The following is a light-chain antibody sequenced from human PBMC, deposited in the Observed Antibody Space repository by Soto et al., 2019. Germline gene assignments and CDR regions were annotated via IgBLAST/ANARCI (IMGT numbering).Light chain of an antibody. CDR1: QTVISY. CDR2: ATT. J-gene: IGKJ2*01. CDR3: QQNYNTPPYT. Sequence: DIQLTQSPSSLSSSVGDRVTITCRASQTVISYLNWYQQKPGQAPKLLIYATTHLQSGVPSRFSGSGSGTEFTLIIRSLHPEDFATYFCQQNYNTPPYTFGQGTKLEIK. V-gene: IGKV1-39*01.